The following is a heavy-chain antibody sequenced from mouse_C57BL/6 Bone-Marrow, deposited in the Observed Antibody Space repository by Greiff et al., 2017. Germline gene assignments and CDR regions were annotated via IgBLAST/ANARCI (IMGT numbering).Heavy chain of an antibody. V-gene: IGHV5-4*01. D-gene: IGHD2-4*01. J-gene: IGHJ3*01. CDR2: ISDGGSYT. CDR1: GFTFSSYA. CDR3: ARRSDDYDGFAY. Sequence: EVQGVESGGGLVKPGGSLKLSCAASGFTFSSYAMSWVRQTPEKRLEWVATISDGGSYTYYPDNVKGRFTISRDNAKNNLYLQMSHLKSEDTAMYYCARRSDDYDGFAYWGQGTLVTVSA.